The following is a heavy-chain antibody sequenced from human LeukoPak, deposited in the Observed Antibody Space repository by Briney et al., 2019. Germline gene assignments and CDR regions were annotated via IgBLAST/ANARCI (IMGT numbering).Heavy chain of an antibody. V-gene: IGHV4-59*08. J-gene: IGHJ4*02. CDR1: GGSISSYY. CDR2: IYYSGST. D-gene: IGHD3-22*01. Sequence: SETLSLTCTVSGGSISSYYWSWIRQPPGKGLEWIGYIYYSGSTSYNPSLKSRVTISVDTSKKQFALKLSSVTAADTAVYYCAGSIVVVDHSFGYWGQGTLVTVSS. CDR3: AGSIVVVDHSFGY.